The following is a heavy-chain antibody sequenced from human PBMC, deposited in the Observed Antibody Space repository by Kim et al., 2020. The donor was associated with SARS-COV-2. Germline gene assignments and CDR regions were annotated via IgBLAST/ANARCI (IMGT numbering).Heavy chain of an antibody. Sequence: ASVKVSCKASGYTFTSYDINWVRQATGQGLEWMGWMNPNSGNTGYAQKFQGRVTMTRNTSISTAYMELSSLRSEDTAVYYCARGGVIAAAGTWWFNCYFYMDVWGKGTTVTVSS. D-gene: IGHD6-13*01. CDR3: ARGGVIAAAGTWWFNCYFYMDV. J-gene: IGHJ6*03. CDR1: GYTFTSYD. V-gene: IGHV1-8*01. CDR2: MNPNSGNT.